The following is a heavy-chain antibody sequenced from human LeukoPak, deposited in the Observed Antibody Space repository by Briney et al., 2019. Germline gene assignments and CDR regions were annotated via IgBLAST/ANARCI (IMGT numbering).Heavy chain of an antibody. CDR2: IYYSGST. CDR1: GGSISSSSYY. Sequence: PSETLSLTCTVSGGSISSSSYYWGWIRQPPRQGLEWIGSIYYSGSTYYNPSLKSRVTISVDTSKDQFSLKLSSVTAADTAVYYCARDDYDYVWGSYRWYYFDYWGQGTLVTVSS. CDR3: ARDDYDYVWGSYRWYYFDY. J-gene: IGHJ4*02. V-gene: IGHV4-39*07. D-gene: IGHD3-16*02.